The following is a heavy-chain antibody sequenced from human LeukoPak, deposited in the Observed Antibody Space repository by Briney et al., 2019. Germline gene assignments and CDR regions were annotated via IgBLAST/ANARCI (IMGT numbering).Heavy chain of an antibody. CDR2: MNPNSGNT. Sequence: ASVKVSCKASGYTFTSYDINWVRQATGQGLEWVGWMNPNSGNTGYAQKFQGRVTMTRNTSISTAYMELSSLRSEDTAVYYCARSPSRERKWIQLWSPNFDYWGQGTLVTVSS. J-gene: IGHJ4*02. D-gene: IGHD5-18*01. CDR1: GYTFTSYD. V-gene: IGHV1-8*01. CDR3: ARSPSRERKWIQLWSPNFDY.